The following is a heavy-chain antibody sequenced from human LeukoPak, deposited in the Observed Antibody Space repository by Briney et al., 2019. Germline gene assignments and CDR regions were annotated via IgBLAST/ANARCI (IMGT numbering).Heavy chain of an antibody. CDR2: INPNSGGT. D-gene: IGHD3-10*01. Sequence: ASVKVSCKASGYTFTGYYMHWVRQAPGQGLEWMGWINPNSGGTNYAQKFRGRVTMTRDTSISTAYMELSRLRSDDTAVYYCARQMVRGVPPAFDYWGQGTLVTVSS. CDR3: ARQMVRGVPPAFDY. CDR1: GYTFTGYY. J-gene: IGHJ4*02. V-gene: IGHV1-2*02.